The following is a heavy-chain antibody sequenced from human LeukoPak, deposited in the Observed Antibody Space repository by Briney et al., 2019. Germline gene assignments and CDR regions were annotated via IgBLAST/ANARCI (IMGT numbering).Heavy chain of an antibody. D-gene: IGHD4-11*01. Sequence: ASVKVSCKASGYTFTSYDINWVRQATGQGLEWMGCMNPNSGNTGYAQKFQGRDTMTRNTSISTAYMELSSLRSEDTAVYYCARGSNPMGYYYYYGMDVWGQGTTVTVSS. CDR1: GYTFTSYD. CDR2: MNPNSGNT. V-gene: IGHV1-8*01. J-gene: IGHJ6*02. CDR3: ARGSNPMGYYYYYGMDV.